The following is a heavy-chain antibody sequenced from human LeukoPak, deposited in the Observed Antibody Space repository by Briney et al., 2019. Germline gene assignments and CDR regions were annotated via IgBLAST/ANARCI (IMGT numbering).Heavy chain of an antibody. CDR1: GFTFNSYA. D-gene: IGHD6-6*01. Sequence: GGSLRLSCAASGFTFNSYAMSWVRQAPGKGLEWVSAISGSGGSTYYADSVKGRFTISRDNSKNTLYLQMNSLRAEDTAVYYCAKDLYSSSDFDYWGQGTLVTVSS. J-gene: IGHJ4*02. CDR2: ISGSGGST. CDR3: AKDLYSSSDFDY. V-gene: IGHV3-23*01.